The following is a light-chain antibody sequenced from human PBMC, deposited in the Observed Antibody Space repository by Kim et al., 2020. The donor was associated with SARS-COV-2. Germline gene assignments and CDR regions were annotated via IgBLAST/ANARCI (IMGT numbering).Light chain of an antibody. V-gene: IGKV1-39*01. Sequence: DIQMTQSPSSLAASVGDRVTIACRASQSINTYLDWYQQKPGKAPKLLIYAASTLQSGVPSMFSGSGSGTDFTLTICSLQPEYFASYYCQQGHTAPLLTFGGGTKVDIK. CDR2: AAS. J-gene: IGKJ4*01. CDR1: QSINTY. CDR3: QQGHTAPLLT.